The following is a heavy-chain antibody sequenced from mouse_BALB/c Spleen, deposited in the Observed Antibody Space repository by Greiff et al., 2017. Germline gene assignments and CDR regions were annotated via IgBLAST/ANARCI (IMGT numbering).Heavy chain of an antibody. V-gene: IGHV5-17*02. CDR1: GFTFSSFG. Sequence: EVKLQESGGGLVQPGGSRKLSCAASGFTFSSFGMHWVRQAPEKGLEWVAYISSGSSTIYYADTVKGRFTISRDNPKNTLFLQMTSLRSEDTAMYYCARSRGGSSYDYYAMDYWGQGTSVTVSS. CDR3: ARSRGGSSYDYYAMDY. D-gene: IGHD1-1*01. J-gene: IGHJ4*01. CDR2: ISSGSSTI.